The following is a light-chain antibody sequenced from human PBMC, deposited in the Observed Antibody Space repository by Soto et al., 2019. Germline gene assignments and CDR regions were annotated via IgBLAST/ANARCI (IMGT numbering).Light chain of an antibody. J-gene: IGLJ3*02. CDR3: APWDDSLNGPV. CDR1: SSDVGGYNY. V-gene: IGLV2-14*01. Sequence: QSALTQPASVSGSPGQSITISCTGTSSDVGGYNYVSWYQQHPGKAPKLMIYEVSNRPSGVSNRFSGSKSGNTASLTISGLQSEDEADYYCAPWDDSLNGPVFGGGTKLTVL. CDR2: EVS.